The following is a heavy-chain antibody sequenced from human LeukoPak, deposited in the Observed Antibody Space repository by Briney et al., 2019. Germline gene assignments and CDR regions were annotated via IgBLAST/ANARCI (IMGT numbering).Heavy chain of an antibody. Sequence: ASVKVSCKASGYTFNNHDINWVRQATGQGLEWMGWMNPNSGNTGYAQKFQGRVTMTRNTSISTAYMELSSLRSEDTAVYYCARAGGYCGRISCPYYFDYWGQGSLVAVSS. D-gene: IGHD2-15*01. CDR2: MNPNSGNT. V-gene: IGHV1-8*01. J-gene: IGHJ4*02. CDR3: ARAGGYCGRISCPYYFDY. CDR1: GYTFNNHD.